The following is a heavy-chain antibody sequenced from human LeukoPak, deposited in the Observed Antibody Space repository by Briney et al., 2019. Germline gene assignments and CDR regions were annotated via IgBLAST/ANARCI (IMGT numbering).Heavy chain of an antibody. J-gene: IGHJ4*02. CDR3: VRHQLSTMPGEGPTFFDY. D-gene: IGHD3-10*01. Sequence: PSETLSLTCTVSGGSISTTLYYWGWIRQPPGKGLEWIASMSYSGNTYYNPSLRSRVTVSVDTSKNQFSLRLTTVPAADTAIYYCVRHQLSTMPGEGPTFFDYWGQGTLVTVSS. V-gene: IGHV4-39*01. CDR2: MSYSGNT. CDR1: GGSISTTLYY.